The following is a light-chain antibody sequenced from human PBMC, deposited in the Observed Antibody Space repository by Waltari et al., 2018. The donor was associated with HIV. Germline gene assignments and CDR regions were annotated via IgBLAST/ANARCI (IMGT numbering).Light chain of an antibody. CDR3: CSYAGSSTLEV. Sequence: QSALTQPASVSGSPGQSITISCTGTSSDVGSYNLVSWYQQHPGKAPKLMISGGSKRPSGVSKRFSGSKSGNTASLTSSGLQAEDEADYYCCSYAGSSTLEVFGGGTKLTVL. J-gene: IGLJ2*01. CDR2: GGS. V-gene: IGLV2-23*01. CDR1: SSDVGSYNL.